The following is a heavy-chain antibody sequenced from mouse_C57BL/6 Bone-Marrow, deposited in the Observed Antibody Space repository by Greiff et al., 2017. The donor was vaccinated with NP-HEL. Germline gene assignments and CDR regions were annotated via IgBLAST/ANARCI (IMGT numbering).Heavy chain of an antibody. CDR3: ARSYYGFYYFDY. CDR1: GFTFSSYG. J-gene: IGHJ2*01. CDR2: ISSGGSYT. V-gene: IGHV5-6*02. D-gene: IGHD1-1*01. Sequence: EVKLEESGGDLVKPGGSLKLSCAASGFTFSSYGMSWVRQTPDKRLEWVATISSGGSYTYYPDSVKGRFTISRDNAKNTLYLQMSSLKSEDTAMYYCARSYYGFYYFDYWGQGTTLTVSS.